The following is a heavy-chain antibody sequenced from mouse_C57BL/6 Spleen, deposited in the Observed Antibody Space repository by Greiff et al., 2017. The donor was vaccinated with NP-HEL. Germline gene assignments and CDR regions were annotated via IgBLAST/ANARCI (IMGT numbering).Heavy chain of an antibody. CDR1: GYSITSGYY. CDR2: ISYDGSN. D-gene: IGHD1-1*01. J-gene: IGHJ1*03. CDR3: ARDGTTVVANWYFDV. V-gene: IGHV3-6*01. Sequence: EVKLMESGPGLVKPSQSLSLTCSVTGYSITSGYYWNWIRQFPGNKLEWMGYISYDGSNNYNPSLKNRISITRDTSKNQFFLKLNSVTTEDTATYYCARDGTTVVANWYFDVWGTGTTVTVSS.